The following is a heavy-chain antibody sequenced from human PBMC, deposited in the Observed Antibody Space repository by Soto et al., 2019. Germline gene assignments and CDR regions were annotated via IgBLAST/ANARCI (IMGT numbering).Heavy chain of an antibody. J-gene: IGHJ6*02. V-gene: IGHV4-59*01. CDR1: GGSISSYY. D-gene: IGHD2-15*01. Sequence: SETLSLTCTVSGGSISSYYWSWIRQPPGKGLEWIGYIYYSGSTNYNPSLKSRVTISVDTSKNQFSLKLSSVTAADTALYYCARLSPYVDCSGGSCSDYYYYGMDVWGQGTTVTVSS. CDR2: IYYSGST. CDR3: ARLSPYVDCSGGSCSDYYYYGMDV.